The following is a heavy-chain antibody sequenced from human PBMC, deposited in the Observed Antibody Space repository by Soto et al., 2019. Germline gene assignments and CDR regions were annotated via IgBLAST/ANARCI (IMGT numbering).Heavy chain of an antibody. J-gene: IGHJ6*02. Sequence: GWSLSLSCAATGFTFSSYAMNWVRQAPGKGLEWVAVISYDGSNKYYADSVKGRFTISRDNSKNTLYLQMNSLRAGDTAVYYCAKDPHHGTYGMDVWGQGTTVSVSS. CDR1: GFTFSSYA. CDR3: AKDPHHGTYGMDV. CDR2: ISYDGSNK. V-gene: IGHV3-30*18.